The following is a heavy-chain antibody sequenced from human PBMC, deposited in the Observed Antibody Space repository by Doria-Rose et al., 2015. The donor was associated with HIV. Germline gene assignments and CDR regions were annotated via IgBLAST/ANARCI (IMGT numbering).Heavy chain of an antibody. D-gene: IGHD3-3*01. CDR2: TYYTGTS. CDR1: GASVSSRGYY. Sequence: HLHESGPGLVKPSETLSLTCSVSGASVSSRGYYWNRIRQVPGKGLESLGYTYYTGTSDYSPSLKSRLNMAVDTSKNQFSLKLSFVTVADTAVYYCARMGSYRELDYWGQGALVIVSA. J-gene: IGHJ4*02. CDR3: ARMGSYRELDY. V-gene: IGHV4-31*03.